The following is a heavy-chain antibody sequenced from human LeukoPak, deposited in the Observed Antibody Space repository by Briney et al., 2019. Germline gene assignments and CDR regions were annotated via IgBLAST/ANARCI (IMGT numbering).Heavy chain of an antibody. V-gene: IGHV4-34*01. CDR2: INHSGST. D-gene: IGHD3-16*02. Sequence: SETLSLTCAVYGGSFSGYYWSWIRQPPGKGLEWIGEINHSGSTNYNPSPKSRVTISVDTSKNQFSLKLSSVTAADTAVYYCSKGPNSTYDYVWGSYCSKTPFDPWGQGTLVTVSS. CDR3: SKGPNSTYDYVWGSYCSKTPFDP. CDR1: GGSFSGYY. J-gene: IGHJ5*02.